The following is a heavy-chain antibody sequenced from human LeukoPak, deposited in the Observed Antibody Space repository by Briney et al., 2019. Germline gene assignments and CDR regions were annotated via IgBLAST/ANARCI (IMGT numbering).Heavy chain of an antibody. CDR1: GFTLSSYS. Sequence: GGSLRLSCAASGFTLSSYSMSWVRQAPGEGLEWVAVIYSGGRTYYADSVKGRSTFSRDNSKNTLYLQMNSLRAEDTAVYYCARVAPPRYCTNGVCYPPDYWGQGTLVIVSS. CDR2: IYSGGRT. CDR3: ARVAPPRYCTNGVCYPPDY. J-gene: IGHJ4*02. V-gene: IGHV3-66*02. D-gene: IGHD2-8*01.